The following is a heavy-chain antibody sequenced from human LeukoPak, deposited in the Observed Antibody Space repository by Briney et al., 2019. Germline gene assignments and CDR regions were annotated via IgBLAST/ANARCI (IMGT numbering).Heavy chain of an antibody. J-gene: IGHJ4*02. D-gene: IGHD3-10*01. Sequence: ASVKVSCKASGYTFTGYYMHWVRQAPGQGLEWMGWINPNSGGTNYAQKFQGRVTMTRDTSISTAYMELSRLRSDDTAVCYCARALGLVRGAPGYWGQGTLVTVSS. CDR2: INPNSGGT. V-gene: IGHV1-2*02. CDR1: GYTFTGYY. CDR3: ARALGLVRGAPGY.